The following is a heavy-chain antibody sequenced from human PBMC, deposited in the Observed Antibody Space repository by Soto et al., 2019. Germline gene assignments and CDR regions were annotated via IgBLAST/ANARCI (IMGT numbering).Heavy chain of an antibody. CDR1: GFTFSSYS. Sequence: EVQLVESGGGLVQPGGSLRLSCAASGFTFSSYSMNWVRQAPGKGLEWVSYISSSSSTIYYADSVKGRFTISTDNAKSSLYLQMNSLRAEDTAVYYATRSAYMDVWGKGTTVTVSS. J-gene: IGHJ6*03. CDR3: TRSAYMDV. D-gene: IGHD2-2*01. CDR2: ISSSSSTI. V-gene: IGHV3-48*01.